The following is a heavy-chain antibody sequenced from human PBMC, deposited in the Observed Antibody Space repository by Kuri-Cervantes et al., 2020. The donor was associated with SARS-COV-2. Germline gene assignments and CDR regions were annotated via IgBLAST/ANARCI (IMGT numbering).Heavy chain of an antibody. D-gene: IGHD1-7*01. Sequence: GSLKISCKGSGYSFSSSWIGWVRQMPGKGREWMGIIYPGDSDTRYSPSFQGQVTISADKSISTAYLQWSSLKASDTAMYYCARGRNYKNYFDYWGQGTLVTVSS. CDR2: IYPGDSDT. J-gene: IGHJ4*02. V-gene: IGHV5-51*01. CDR3: ARGRNYKNYFDY. CDR1: GYSFSSSW.